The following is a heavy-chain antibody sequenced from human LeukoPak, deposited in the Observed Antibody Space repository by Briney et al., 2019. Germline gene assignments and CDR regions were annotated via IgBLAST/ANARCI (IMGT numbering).Heavy chain of an antibody. CDR1: GFAFSSNW. Sequence: GGSLRLSCAASGFAFSSNWMHWVRHAPGQGLVWVSRIKGDGISTNYADSVKGRFTISRDIAKYTLYLQMNSLRAEDTGVYYCAKDHYWSIDYWGRGTLVTVSS. V-gene: IGHV3-74*01. J-gene: IGHJ4*02. CDR3: AKDHYWSIDY. CDR2: IKGDGIST. D-gene: IGHD3-3*01.